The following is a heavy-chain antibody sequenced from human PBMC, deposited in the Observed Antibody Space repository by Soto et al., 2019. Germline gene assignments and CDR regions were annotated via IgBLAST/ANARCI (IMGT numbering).Heavy chain of an antibody. V-gene: IGHV4-34*01. Sequence: SQPMSVNSGVDEGCICGYYRSRINKNTGKGLEWIGEINHSGSTNYNPSLKSRVTISVDTSKNQFSLKLSSVTAADTAVYYCARATYYYDSSGSPPVRYFDYWGQGTLVTVSS. CDR2: INHSGST. CDR3: ARATYYYDSSGSPPVRYFDY. J-gene: IGHJ4*02. CDR1: EGCICGYY. D-gene: IGHD3-22*01.